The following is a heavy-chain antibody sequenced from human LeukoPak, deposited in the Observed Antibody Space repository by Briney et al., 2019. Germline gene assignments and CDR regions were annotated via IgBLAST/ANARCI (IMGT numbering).Heavy chain of an antibody. CDR3: ASQAAREAFDI. D-gene: IGHD6-6*01. V-gene: IGHV1-18*01. CDR1: GYTFTSYG. J-gene: IGHJ3*02. Sequence: ASVKVSCKASGYTFTSYGMSWVRQAPGQGLEWMGWISAYNGNTNYAQKLQGRVTMTTDTSTSTAYMELSSLRSEDTAVYYCASQAAREAFDIWGQGTMVTVSS. CDR2: ISAYNGNT.